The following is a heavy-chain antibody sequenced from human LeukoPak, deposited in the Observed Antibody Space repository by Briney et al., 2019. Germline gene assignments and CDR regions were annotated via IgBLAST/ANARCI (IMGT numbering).Heavy chain of an antibody. V-gene: IGHV1-18*01. CDR3: ARVSRYCSSTSCSYYFDY. J-gene: IGHJ4*02. CDR1: GYNFITIA. Sequence: ASVKVSCKASGYNFITIATSWVRQAPGQGLEWMGWSSAYNGDGNFVQKFQGRVTMTTDTSTNTAYMELRSLRYDDTAVYYCARVSRYCSSTSCSYYFDYWGQGTLVTVSS. CDR2: SSAYNGDG. D-gene: IGHD2-2*01.